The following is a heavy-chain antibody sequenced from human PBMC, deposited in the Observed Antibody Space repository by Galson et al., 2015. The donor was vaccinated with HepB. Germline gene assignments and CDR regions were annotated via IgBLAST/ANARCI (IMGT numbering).Heavy chain of an antibody. V-gene: IGHV3-21*03. J-gene: IGHJ6*02. CDR3: ASNSHYYDSGPSYGMDV. Sequence: SLRLSCAASGFSLNSYSMNWVRQAPGKGLEWVSHITSSSSYIYYTDSVKGRFTISRDNAKNSLYLQMNSLRAEDTAVYYCASNSHYYDSGPSYGMDVWGQGTTVTVSS. D-gene: IGHD3-10*01. CDR2: ITSSSSYI. CDR1: GFSLNSYS.